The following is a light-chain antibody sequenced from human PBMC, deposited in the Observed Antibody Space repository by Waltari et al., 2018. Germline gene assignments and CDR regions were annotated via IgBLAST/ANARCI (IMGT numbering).Light chain of an antibody. CDR2: GAS. V-gene: IGKV3-20*01. CDR3: QQYGRSPWT. Sequence: EIVLTQSPGTLSLSPGERATLSCRASQRVSSSYLAWYQQKPGQAPSLLIHGASSSATGIPDRFSGSWSGTDFTITISRLEPEDFAVYYCQQYGRSPWTFGQGTKVEIK. J-gene: IGKJ1*01. CDR1: QRVSSSY.